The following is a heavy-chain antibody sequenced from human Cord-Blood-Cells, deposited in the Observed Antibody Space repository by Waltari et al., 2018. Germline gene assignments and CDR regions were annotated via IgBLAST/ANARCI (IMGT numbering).Heavy chain of an antibody. J-gene: IGHJ6*02. D-gene: IGHD1-1*01. CDR1: GGPISSRHW. CDR3: ARQLGRYYYYGMDV. V-gene: IGHV4-4*02. Sequence: QVQLPAPGPGLVKPSGTLSLTCAVSGGPISSRHWLSWVRQPPGKGLEWIGEIYHSGSTNYNPSLKSRVTISVDKSKNQFSLKLSSVTAADTAVYYCARQLGRYYYYGMDVWGQGTTVTVSS. CDR2: IYHSGST.